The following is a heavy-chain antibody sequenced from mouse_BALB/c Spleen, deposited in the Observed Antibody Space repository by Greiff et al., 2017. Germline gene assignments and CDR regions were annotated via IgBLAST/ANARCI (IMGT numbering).Heavy chain of an antibody. CDR1: GFTFSDYY. Sequence: EVKLMESGGGLVKPGGSLKLSCAASGFTFSDYYMYWVRQTPEKRLEWVATISDGGSYTYYPDSVKGRFTISRDNAKNNLYLQMSSLKSEDTAMYYCARAYGPWGQGTSVTVSS. D-gene: IGHD1-2*01. V-gene: IGHV5-4*02. CDR3: ARAYGP. CDR2: ISDGGSYT. J-gene: IGHJ4*01.